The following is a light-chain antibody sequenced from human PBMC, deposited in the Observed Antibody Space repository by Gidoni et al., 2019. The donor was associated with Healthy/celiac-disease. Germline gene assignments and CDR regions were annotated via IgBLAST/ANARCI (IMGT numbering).Light chain of an antibody. J-gene: IGLJ1*01. Sequence: QTALTQPRSVSDAHGQSVTISCTGTSSDVGGYNYVSWYQQHPGKAPKHMFYDVSKRPSGVPDRFSGSKSGNTASLTISGLQAEDEADYYCCSYAGSYRVFGTGTNVTVL. CDR1: SSDVGGYNY. CDR2: DVS. CDR3: CSYAGSYRV. V-gene: IGLV2-11*01.